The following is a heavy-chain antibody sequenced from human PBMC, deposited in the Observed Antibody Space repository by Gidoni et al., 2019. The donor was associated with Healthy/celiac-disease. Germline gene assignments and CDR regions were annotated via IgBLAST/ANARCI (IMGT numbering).Heavy chain of an antibody. CDR2: ISNDGSNK. CDR3: TSEPWDAFDI. V-gene: IGHV3-30-3*01. Sequence: QVQLVESGGGAVQPGRSLRLSCAASGFTFSSYAMHWFRQAPGQGLEWVAVISNDGSNKYYADSVKGRFTISRDNSKNTLYLQMNSLRAEDTAVYYCTSEPWDAFDIWGQGTMVTVSS. J-gene: IGHJ3*02. CDR1: GFTFSSYA.